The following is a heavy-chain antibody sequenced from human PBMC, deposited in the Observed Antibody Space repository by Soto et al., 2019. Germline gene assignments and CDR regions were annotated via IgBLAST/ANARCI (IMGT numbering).Heavy chain of an antibody. V-gene: IGHV1-18*04. CDR1: GYTFSGYG. CDR3: ARVKITVFGVVIKPDYYFYGMAV. J-gene: IGHJ6*02. CDR2: LSAYYGNT. Sequence: ASVKVCGKASGYTFSGYGIGWVRQAPGQRLERMAWLSAYYGNTNYAPQLQGRVTMTTDTSSSTAYVERRSLRSDDTAVYFCARVKITVFGVVIKPDYYFYGMAVWVRVTTVTV. D-gene: IGHD3-3*01.